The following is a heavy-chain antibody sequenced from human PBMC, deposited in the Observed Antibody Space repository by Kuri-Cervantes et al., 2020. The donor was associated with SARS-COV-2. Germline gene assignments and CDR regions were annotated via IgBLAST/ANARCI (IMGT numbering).Heavy chain of an antibody. Sequence: GESLKISCTASGLISTHAWMSWVRQAPGRGLEWVGRIKSRTDGGTTDYAVSVKGRFIISRDDSRNTLYLQMNSLRREDTAVYYCAKVGLPVALHTSYYYYMDVWGKGTTVTVSS. D-gene: IGHD2-2*01. V-gene: IGHV3-15*01. CDR2: IKSRTDGGTT. CDR3: AKVGLPVALHTSYYYYMDV. J-gene: IGHJ6*03. CDR1: GLISTHAW.